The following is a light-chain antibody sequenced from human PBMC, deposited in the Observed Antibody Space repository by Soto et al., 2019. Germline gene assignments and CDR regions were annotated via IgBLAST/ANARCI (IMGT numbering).Light chain of an antibody. CDR2: DAS. V-gene: IGKV3-11*01. J-gene: IGKJ5*01. Sequence: EIVLTQSPATLSLSPGERATLSCRASQSVSSYLAWYQQKPGQAPRLLIYDASNRATGIPARFSGRGSGTDFPLTIISLEPEDFAVYYCQQRSNWPPITFGQGTRLEIK. CDR1: QSVSSY. CDR3: QQRSNWPPIT.